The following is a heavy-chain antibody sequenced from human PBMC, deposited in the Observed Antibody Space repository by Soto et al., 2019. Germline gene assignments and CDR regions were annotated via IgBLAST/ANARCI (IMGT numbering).Heavy chain of an antibody. V-gene: IGHV3-11*01. CDR1: GFTFSDYY. D-gene: IGHD2-15*01. J-gene: IGHJ2*01. CDR3: ARGYCSGGSCYSSDWYFDL. Sequence: QVQLVESGGGLVKPGGSLRLSCAASGFTFSDYYMSWIRQAPGKALEWVAYIRNSGTTIYYADSVQGRFTISRDNAKNSLYLQMNSLRAEDTAVYYCARGYCSGGSCYSSDWYFDLWGRGTLVTVSS. CDR2: IRNSGTTI.